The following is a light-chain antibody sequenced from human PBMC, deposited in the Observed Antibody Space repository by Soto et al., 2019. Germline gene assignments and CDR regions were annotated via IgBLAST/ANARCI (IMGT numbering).Light chain of an antibody. J-gene: IGLJ2*01. CDR1: SGSIASNY. Sequence: NFMLTQSHSVSASPGKTITISCTGSSGSIASNYVQWYQLRPGSAPTTVIYEDNQRPSGVPDRFSGSIDSSSNSASLTISGLKTEDEADYYCQSYDDSNHVVFGGGTKVTVL. CDR2: EDN. CDR3: QSYDDSNHVV. V-gene: IGLV6-57*02.